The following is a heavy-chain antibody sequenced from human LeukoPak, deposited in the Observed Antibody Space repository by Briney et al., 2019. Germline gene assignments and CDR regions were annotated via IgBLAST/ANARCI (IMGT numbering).Heavy chain of an antibody. CDR2: INSNSGGT. D-gene: IGHD3-16*01. Sequence: ASVKVSCKASGYTFTRYYIHWVRQAPGQGLEWMGWINSNSGGTNYAQTFQGRVTMTRDTSISTAYRELSRLRSDDTAVYYCARDGGGTHDAFDIWGQGTMVTVSS. V-gene: IGHV1-2*02. CDR1: GYTFTRYY. CDR3: ARDGGGTHDAFDI. J-gene: IGHJ3*02.